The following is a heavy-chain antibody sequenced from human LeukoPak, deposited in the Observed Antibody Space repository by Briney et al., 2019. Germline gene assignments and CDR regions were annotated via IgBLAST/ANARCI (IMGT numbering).Heavy chain of an antibody. CDR1: GFTFSTYV. CDR3: ARGVGWFDP. Sequence: GGSLRLSCSVSGFTFSTYVMHWVRQAPGKGLEYVSAISSNGDNTYYADSVKGRFTISRDNAKNSLSLQMNSLRAEDTAVYYCARGVGWFDPWGQGTLVTVSS. V-gene: IGHV3-64*04. J-gene: IGHJ5*02. D-gene: IGHD3-3*01. CDR2: ISSNGDNT.